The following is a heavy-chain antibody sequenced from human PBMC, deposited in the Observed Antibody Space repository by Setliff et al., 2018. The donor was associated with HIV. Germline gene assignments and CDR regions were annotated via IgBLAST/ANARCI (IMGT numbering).Heavy chain of an antibody. D-gene: IGHD2-2*01. Sequence: GGSLRLSCAASGFIFSNYDMHWVRQAPGKGLEWVAIVAADGNIKYYADSVKGRFTISRDNSKNTLYLQMNSLSAEDTAVYYCAKSRSVVVPAATDYWGQGILVTVSS. V-gene: IGHV3-30*02. CDR1: GFIFSNYD. CDR3: AKSRSVVVPAATDY. J-gene: IGHJ4*02. CDR2: VAADGNIK.